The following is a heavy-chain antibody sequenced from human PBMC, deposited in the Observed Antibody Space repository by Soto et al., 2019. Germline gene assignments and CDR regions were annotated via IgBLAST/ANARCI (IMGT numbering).Heavy chain of an antibody. Sequence: ASVKDSCKASGYTFTSYGMSWVRQAPGQGLEWMGWISAYNGNTNYAQKLQGRVTMTTDTSTSTAYMELRSLRSDDTAVYYCARFLTIFGVVIGFDPWGQGTLVTVSS. J-gene: IGHJ5*02. CDR3: ARFLTIFGVVIGFDP. V-gene: IGHV1-18*01. D-gene: IGHD3-3*01. CDR2: ISAYNGNT. CDR1: GYTFTSYG.